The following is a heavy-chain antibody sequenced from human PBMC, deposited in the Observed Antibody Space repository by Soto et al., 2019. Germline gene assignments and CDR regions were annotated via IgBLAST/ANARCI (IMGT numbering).Heavy chain of an antibody. CDR3: AKCFKYYYDSSGYDY. J-gene: IGHJ4*02. V-gene: IGHV3-43*02. Sequence: GGSLRLSCAASGFTFDDYAMHWVRQAPGKGLEWVSLISGDGGSTYYVDSVKGRFTISRDNSKNSLYLQMNSLRTEDTALYYCAKCFKYYYDSSGYDYWGQGTLVTVSS. CDR1: GFTFDDYA. CDR2: ISGDGGST. D-gene: IGHD3-22*01.